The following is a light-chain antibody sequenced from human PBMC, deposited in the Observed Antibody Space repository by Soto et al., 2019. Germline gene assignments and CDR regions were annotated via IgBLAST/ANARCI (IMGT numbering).Light chain of an antibody. Sequence: DIQMTQSPSSVSASVGDRVTITCRASQNILKYLNWYQQKPGKAPNLLISAASNLQSGVPSRFSGSGSGTDFTLTISSLQPEDFATYYCQHSYTTPPWTFGQATKVEIK. V-gene: IGKV1-39*01. CDR3: QHSYTTPPWT. J-gene: IGKJ1*01. CDR2: AAS. CDR1: QNILKY.